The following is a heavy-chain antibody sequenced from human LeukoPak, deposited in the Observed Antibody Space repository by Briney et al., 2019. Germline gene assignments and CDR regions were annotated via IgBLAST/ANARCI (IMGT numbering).Heavy chain of an antibody. D-gene: IGHD2-15*01. J-gene: IGHJ3*02. V-gene: IGHV3-30*03. CDR3: AREKEVVAATDAFDI. CDR2: ISSDGSNT. Sequence: GGSLRLSCAASGFIFSNYGIHWVRQAPGKGLEWVAVISSDGSNTYYADSVKGRFTISRDNSKNTLYLQMNSLRAEDTAVYYCAREKEVVAATDAFDIWGQGTMVTVSS. CDR1: GFIFSNYG.